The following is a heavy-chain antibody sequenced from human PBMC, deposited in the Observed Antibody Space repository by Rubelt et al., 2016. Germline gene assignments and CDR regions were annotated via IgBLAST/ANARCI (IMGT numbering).Heavy chain of an antibody. CDR3: ARDKGVVVAATLPDY. CDR2: IWYDGSYK. J-gene: IGHJ4*02. D-gene: IGHD2-15*01. V-gene: IGHV3-33*01. CDR1: GFTFSSYA. Sequence: QVQLVESGGGVVQPGRSLRLSCAASGFTFSSYAMHWVRQAPGKGLEWVAVIWYDGSYKYYADSVKGRFTISRDNPKNTLYLQMNSLGDEDTAVYYCARDKGVVVAATLPDYWGQGTLVTVSS.